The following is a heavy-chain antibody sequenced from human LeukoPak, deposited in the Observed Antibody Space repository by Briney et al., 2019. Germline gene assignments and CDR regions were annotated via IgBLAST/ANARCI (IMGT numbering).Heavy chain of an antibody. D-gene: IGHD6-19*01. CDR2: INPNTGAT. CDR3: ARDRVGSGWPRPWYFEF. Sequence: ASVKVSCKPSGYTFTGYYLHWVRPAPGQGLEWMGWINPNTGATIYAEKFQGRVTLTRDTPIDTAYMEMRSLRSDDTAVYYCARDRVGSGWPRPWYFEFWGQGTLITVSS. CDR1: GYTFTGYY. V-gene: IGHV1-2*02. J-gene: IGHJ4*02.